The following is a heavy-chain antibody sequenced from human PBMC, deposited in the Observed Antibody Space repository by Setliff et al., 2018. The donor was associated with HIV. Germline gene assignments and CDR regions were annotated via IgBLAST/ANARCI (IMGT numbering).Heavy chain of an antibody. J-gene: IGHJ4*02. CDR1: GASISSHY. V-gene: IGHV4-59*11. D-gene: IGHD6-13*01. CDR2: IYFSGTT. CDR3: ARAISAAGIAPFDF. Sequence: PSETLSLTCTVSGASISSHYWSWIRQPPGKGLEWIGYIYFSGTTNYNPSLKSRVTISVDTSKNQFSLNLNSVTAADTAVYYCARAISAAGIAPFDFWGQGTLVTV.